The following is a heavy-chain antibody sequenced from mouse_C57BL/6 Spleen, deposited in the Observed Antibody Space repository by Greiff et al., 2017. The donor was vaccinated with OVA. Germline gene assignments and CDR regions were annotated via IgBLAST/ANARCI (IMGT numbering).Heavy chain of an antibody. CDR2: ISDGGSYT. CDR3: ARDGYDGFDY. D-gene: IGHD2-2*01. CDR1: GFTFSSYA. V-gene: IGHV5-4*01. Sequence: EVMLVESGGGLVKPGGSLKLSCAASGFTFSSYAMSWVRQTPEKRLEWVATISDGGSYTYYPDNVKGRFTISRDNAKNNLYLQMSHLKSEDTAMYYCARDGYDGFDYWGQGTTLTVSS. J-gene: IGHJ2*01.